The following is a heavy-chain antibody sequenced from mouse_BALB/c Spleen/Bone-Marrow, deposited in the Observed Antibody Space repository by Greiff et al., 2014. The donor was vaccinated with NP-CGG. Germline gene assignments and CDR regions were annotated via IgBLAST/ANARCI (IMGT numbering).Heavy chain of an antibody. CDR1: GFTFSSYY. CDR2: INSNGGST. J-gene: IGHJ4*01. D-gene: IGHD2-12*01. CDR3: ARLGNDDAMDY. Sequence: EVQLVESGGGLVKLGGSLKLSCAAPGFTFSSYYMSWVRQTPEKRLELVAAINSNGGSTYYPDTVKGRFTISRDNAKNTLYLQMSSLKSEDTALYYCARLGNDDAMDYWGQGTSVTVSS. V-gene: IGHV5-6-2*01.